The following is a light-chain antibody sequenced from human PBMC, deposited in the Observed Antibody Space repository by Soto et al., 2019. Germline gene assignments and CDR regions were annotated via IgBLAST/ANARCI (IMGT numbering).Light chain of an antibody. Sequence: EIVLTQSPATLSLSPGERATLSCRASQSVSSYLAWYQQKPGQAPRLLIYDASNRATGIPARFSGSGSGTDFTLTISSLEPEYFAVYYCQQRGNWPWTFGQGTKVEIK. J-gene: IGKJ1*01. CDR2: DAS. V-gene: IGKV3-11*01. CDR3: QQRGNWPWT. CDR1: QSVSSY.